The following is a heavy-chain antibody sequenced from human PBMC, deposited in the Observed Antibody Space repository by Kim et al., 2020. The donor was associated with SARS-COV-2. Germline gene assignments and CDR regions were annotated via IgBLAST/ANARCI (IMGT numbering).Heavy chain of an antibody. Sequence: SETLSLTCTVSGGSISSGDYYWSWIRQPPGKGLEWIGYIYYSGSTYYNPSLKSRVTISVDTSKNQFSLKLSSVTAADTAVYYCARGGSWYGLGGYYGMDVWGHGTTVTVSS. D-gene: IGHD6-13*01. CDR3: ARGGSWYGLGGYYGMDV. CDR2: IYYSGST. V-gene: IGHV4-30-4*01. CDR1: GGSISSGDYY. J-gene: IGHJ6*02.